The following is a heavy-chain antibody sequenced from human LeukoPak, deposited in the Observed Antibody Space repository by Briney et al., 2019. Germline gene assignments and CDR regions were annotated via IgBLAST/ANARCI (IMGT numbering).Heavy chain of an antibody. J-gene: IGHJ4*02. D-gene: IGHD3-9*01. V-gene: IGHV4-34*01. Sequence: PSETLSLTCAVYGGSFSGYYWSWLRQPPGKGLEWIGEINHSGSTNYNPSLKSRVTISVDTSKNQFSLKLSSVTAADTAVYYCARGDILTGYPALYYWGQGTLVTVSS. CDR1: GGSFSGYY. CDR2: INHSGST. CDR3: ARGDILTGYPALYY.